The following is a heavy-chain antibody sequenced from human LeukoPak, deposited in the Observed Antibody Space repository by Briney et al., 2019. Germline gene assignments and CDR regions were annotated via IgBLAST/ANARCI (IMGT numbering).Heavy chain of an antibody. D-gene: IGHD3-10*01. CDR2: IYYSGVT. Sequence: PSETLSLTCIVSGGSISSRSDYWGWIRQPPGKGLEWIGSIYYSGVTYLTPSLKSRGTISIDTSKNQFSLNLSSVTAADTAMYYCARDHDGFDIWGQGTLVTVST. J-gene: IGHJ4*02. CDR3: ARDHDGFDI. CDR1: GGSISSRSDY. V-gene: IGHV4-39*07.